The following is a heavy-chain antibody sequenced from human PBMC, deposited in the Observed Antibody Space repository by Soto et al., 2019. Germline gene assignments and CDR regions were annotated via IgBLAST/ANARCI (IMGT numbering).Heavy chain of an antibody. V-gene: IGHV1-2*02. CDR3: AREDVVVPAAILNPGGWFDP. CDR2: INPNSGGT. CDR1: GYTFTGYY. D-gene: IGHD2-2*02. J-gene: IGHJ5*02. Sequence: ASVKVSCKASGYTFTGYYMHWVRQAPGQGLEWMGWINPNSGGTNYAQKFQGRVTMTRDTSIGTAYMELSRLRSDDTAVYYCAREDVVVPAAILNPGGWFDPWGQGTLVTVSS.